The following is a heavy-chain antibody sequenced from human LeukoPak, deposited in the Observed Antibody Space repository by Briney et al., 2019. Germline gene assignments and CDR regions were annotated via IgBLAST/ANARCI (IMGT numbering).Heavy chain of an antibody. CDR3: ARDRSGSYCFDY. D-gene: IGHD1-26*01. J-gene: IGHJ4*02. Sequence: GGSLRLSCAASGFTFSSYGMHWVRQAPGKGLEWVAVIWYDGSNKYYADSVKGRFTISRDNSKNTLYLQMNSLRAEATAVYYCARDRSGSYCFDYWGQGTLVTVSS. V-gene: IGHV3-33*01. CDR1: GFTFSSYG. CDR2: IWYDGSNK.